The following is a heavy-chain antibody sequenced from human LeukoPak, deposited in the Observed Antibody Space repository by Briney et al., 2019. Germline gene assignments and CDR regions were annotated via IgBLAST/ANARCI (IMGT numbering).Heavy chain of an antibody. CDR1: EGTFSSYA. CDR2: IIPIFGTA. D-gene: IGHD2-2*02. CDR3: ARDLGYCSSTSCYKAFDI. V-gene: IGHV1-69*06. Sequence: SVKVSCKASEGTFSSYAISWVRQAPGQGLEWMGGIIPIFGTANYAQKFQGRVTMTADTSTSTAYMELRSLRSDDTAVYYCARDLGYCSSTSCYKAFDIWGQGTMVTVSS. J-gene: IGHJ3*02.